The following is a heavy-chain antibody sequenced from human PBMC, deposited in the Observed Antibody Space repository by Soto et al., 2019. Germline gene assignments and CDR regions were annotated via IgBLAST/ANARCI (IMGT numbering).Heavy chain of an antibody. CDR1: GYTFSSNG. J-gene: IGHJ5*02. V-gene: IGHV1-18*04. CDR2: ISGYNGNT. CDR3: ARDQGSIAEAKGKWFDP. Sequence: ASVKVSCKASGYTFSSNGISWVRQAPGQGLEWMGWISGYNGNTNYAQKFQGRVTMTTDTSTSIAYMELRSLRSDDTAVYYCARDQGSIAEAKGKWFDPWGQGTLVTVSS. D-gene: IGHD6-6*01.